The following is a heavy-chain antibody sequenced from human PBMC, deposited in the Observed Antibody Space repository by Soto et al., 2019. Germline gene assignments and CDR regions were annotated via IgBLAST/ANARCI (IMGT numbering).Heavy chain of an antibody. Sequence: PGGSLRLSCAASGFTFSSYAMSWVRQAPGKGLEWVSAISGSGGSTYYADSVKGRFTISRDNSKNTLYLQMNSLRAEDTAVYYCASAPKLRYFDWLSDYYSYGMDVWGQGTTVTVSS. CDR1: GFTFSSYA. CDR3: ASAPKLRYFDWLSDYYSYGMDV. D-gene: IGHD3-9*01. V-gene: IGHV3-23*01. J-gene: IGHJ6*02. CDR2: ISGSGGST.